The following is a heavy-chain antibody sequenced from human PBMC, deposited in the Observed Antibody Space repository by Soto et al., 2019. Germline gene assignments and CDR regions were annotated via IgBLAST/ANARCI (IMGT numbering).Heavy chain of an antibody. Sequence: ASVKVSCKASGYTFTAYYMHWVRQAPGQGLEWMGWINPNSGGTIYAQKFQGWVTMTRDTSISTAYMELSRLRSDDTAVYYCATSPSNSETVHYYSRDVWGQGTTFTVSS. D-gene: IGHD6-6*01. V-gene: IGHV1-2*04. J-gene: IGHJ6*02. CDR3: ATSPSNSETVHYYSRDV. CDR1: GYTFTAYY. CDR2: INPNSGGT.